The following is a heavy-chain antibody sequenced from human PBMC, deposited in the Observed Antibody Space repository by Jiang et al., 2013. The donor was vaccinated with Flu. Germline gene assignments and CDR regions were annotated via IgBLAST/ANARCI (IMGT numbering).Heavy chain of an antibody. CDR3: ARATGTGSYLDY. Sequence: GAEVKKPGSSVKVSCKASGGTFGSYAFNWVRQAPGQGLEWMGRIVPVFGTTIYAQEFQGRLKISADESTRTTYMELSSLRYEDTAVYYCARATGTGSYLDYWGQGSRDHRLL. CDR1: GGTFGSYA. J-gene: IGHJ4*02. V-gene: IGHV1-69*01. D-gene: IGHD1-14*01. CDR2: IVPVFGTT.